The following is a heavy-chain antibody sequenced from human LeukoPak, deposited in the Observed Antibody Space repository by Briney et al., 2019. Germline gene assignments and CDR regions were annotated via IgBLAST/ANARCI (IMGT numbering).Heavy chain of an antibody. CDR2: ISSSSSYI. CDR3: ARDDIGRITIFGVVTPDAFDI. D-gene: IGHD3-3*01. CDR1: GFTFSSYS. Sequence: PGGSLRLSCAASGFTFSSYSMNWVRQAPGKGLEWVSSISSSSSYIYYADSVKGRFTISRDNAKNSLYLQMNSLRVEDTAVYYCARDDIGRITIFGVVTPDAFDIWGQGTMVTVSS. V-gene: IGHV3-21*01. J-gene: IGHJ3*02.